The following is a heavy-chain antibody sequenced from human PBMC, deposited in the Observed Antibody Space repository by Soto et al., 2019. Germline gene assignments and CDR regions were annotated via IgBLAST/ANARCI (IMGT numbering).Heavy chain of an antibody. J-gene: IGHJ5*02. CDR3: ARDHYDDSSGYPVDNWFDP. Sequence: GASVKVSCKASGGTFSSYAISWVRQAPGQGLEWMGGIIPIFGTANYAQKFQGRVTITADKSTSTAYMELSSLRSEDTAVYYCARDHYDDSSGYPVDNWFDPWGQGTLVTVSS. D-gene: IGHD3-22*01. CDR1: GGTFSSYA. V-gene: IGHV1-69*06. CDR2: IIPIFGTA.